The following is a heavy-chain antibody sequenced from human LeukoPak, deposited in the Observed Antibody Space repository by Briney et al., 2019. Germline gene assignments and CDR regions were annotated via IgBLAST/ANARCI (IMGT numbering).Heavy chain of an antibody. CDR2: ISSSSSTI. CDR3: ARHEPYNSGSHYDY. D-gene: IGHD3-10*01. V-gene: IGHV3-48*04. Sequence: PGGSLRLSCAASGFTFSSYSMNWVRQAPGKGLEWVSYISSSSSTIYYADSVKGRFTISRDNAKNSLYLQMNSLRADDTAMYYCARHEPYNSGSHYDYWGQGTLVTVSS. J-gene: IGHJ4*02. CDR1: GFTFSSYS.